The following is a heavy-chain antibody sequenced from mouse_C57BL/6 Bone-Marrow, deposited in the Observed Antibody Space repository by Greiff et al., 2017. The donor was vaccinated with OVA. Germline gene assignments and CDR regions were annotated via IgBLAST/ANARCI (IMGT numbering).Heavy chain of an antibody. CDR3: ARQGLRRSYYFDY. J-gene: IGHJ2*01. V-gene: IGHV2-2*01. Sequence: QVQLQQSGPGLVQPSQSLSITCTASGFSLTSYGVHWVRQSPGKGLEWLGVIWSGGSTDYNAAFISRLSISKDNSTSQVFFKMNSLQADDTAIYYCARQGLRRSYYFDYWGQGTTLTVSS. CDR1: GFSLTSYG. CDR2: IWSGGST. D-gene: IGHD2-4*01.